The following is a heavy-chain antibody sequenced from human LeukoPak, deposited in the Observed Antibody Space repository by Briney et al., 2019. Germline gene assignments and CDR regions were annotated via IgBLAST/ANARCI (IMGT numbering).Heavy chain of an antibody. D-gene: IGHD3-16*01. V-gene: IGHV1-46*01. CDR2: LNPSRGTT. CDR3: ARDATRGIGGSYDLDF. Sequence: GASVTVSCKASGYNFISYYIQWVRQDPGQGLEWMGLLNPSRGTTAYAPKFQGRVTMTRDTSSNTVYMELRGLRSDDTAIYYCARDATRGIGGSYDLDFWGQGSLVTVSS. CDR1: GYNFISYY. J-gene: IGHJ4*02.